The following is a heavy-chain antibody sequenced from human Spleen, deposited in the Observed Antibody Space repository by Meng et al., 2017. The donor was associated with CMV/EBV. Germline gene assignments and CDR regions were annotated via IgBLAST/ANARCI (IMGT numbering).Heavy chain of an antibody. CDR2: VYSDST. J-gene: IGHJ3*02. V-gene: IGHV3-23*03. CDR1: GFTFSSYA. CDR3: ARGDFGVVQDI. D-gene: IGHD3-3*01. Sequence: GGSLRLSCAASGFTFSSYAMSWVRQAPGKGLEWVSLVYSDSTYHADSVKGRFTISRDNSKNTLYLQMNSLRAEDTGVYYCARGDFGVVQDIWGQGTMVTVSS.